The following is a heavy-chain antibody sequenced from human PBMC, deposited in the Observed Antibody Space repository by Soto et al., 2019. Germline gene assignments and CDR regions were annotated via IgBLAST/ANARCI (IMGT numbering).Heavy chain of an antibody. V-gene: IGHV3-33*01. CDR3: ARDYQPDYYYYYGMDV. J-gene: IGHJ6*02. CDR1: GFTFSSYG. CDR2: IWYDGSNK. D-gene: IGHD3-16*02. Sequence: GGSLRLSCAASGFTFSSYGMHWVRRAPGKGLEWVAVIWYDGSNKYYADSVKGRFTISRDNSKNTLYLQMNSLRAEDTAVYYCARDYQPDYYYYYGMDVWGQGTTVTVSS.